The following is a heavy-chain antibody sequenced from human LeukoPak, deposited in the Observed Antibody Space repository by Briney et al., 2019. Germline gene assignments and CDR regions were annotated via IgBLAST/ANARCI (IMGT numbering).Heavy chain of an antibody. CDR3: ARDTGVVVGYFQH. CDR2: IYYSGST. Sequence: SGTLSLTCTVSGGSISTHYWSWFRQPPGKGLEWIGYIYYSGSTSYNPSLKSRITISVDTFKNQFSLKLSSVTAADTAVYYCARDTGVVVGYFQHWGQGTLVTVSS. J-gene: IGHJ1*01. CDR1: GGSISTHY. V-gene: IGHV4-59*11. D-gene: IGHD2-15*01.